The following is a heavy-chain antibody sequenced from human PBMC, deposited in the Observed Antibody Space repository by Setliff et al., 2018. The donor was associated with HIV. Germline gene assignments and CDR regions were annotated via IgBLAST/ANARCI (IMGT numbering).Heavy chain of an antibody. V-gene: IGHV3-7*05. CDR1: GFTFSNSW. D-gene: IGHD2-15*01. J-gene: IGHJ6*02. CDR3: ASQGVVVTTRGHHYYGLNV. Sequence: LSLSCAASGFTFSNSWMSWVRQAPGKGLEWVANIKEDGSEKYYVDSVRGRFTISRDNAKNSLYLQMNSLRAEDTAVYYCASQGVVVTTRGHHYYGLNVWGQGTTVTVSS. CDR2: IKEDGSEK.